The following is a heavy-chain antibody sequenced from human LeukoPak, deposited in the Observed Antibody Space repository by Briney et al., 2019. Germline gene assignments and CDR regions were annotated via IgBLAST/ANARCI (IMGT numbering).Heavy chain of an antibody. D-gene: IGHD3-9*01. V-gene: IGHV4-59*01. CDR1: GGSISSYY. CDR2: IYYSGST. CDR3: ARVPSPWGYDILTGYRDYYYMDV. Sequence: PSETLSLTCTVSGGSISSYYWSWIRQPPGKGLEWIGYIYYSGSTNYNPSLKSRVTISVDTSKNQFSLKLSSVTAADTAVYYCARVPSPWGYDILTGYRDYYYMDVWGKGTTVTVSS. J-gene: IGHJ6*03.